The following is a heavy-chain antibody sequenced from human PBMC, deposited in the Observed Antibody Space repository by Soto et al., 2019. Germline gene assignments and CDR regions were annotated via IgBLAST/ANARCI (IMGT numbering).Heavy chain of an antibody. CDR2: ISYDGSNK. CDR1: GFTFSSYG. Sequence: GGSLRLSCAASGFTFSSYGMHWVRQAPGKGLEWVAVISYDGSNKYYADSVKGRFTISRDNSKNTLYLQMNSLRAEDTAVYYCAKEVVMXYYDSSGYYEPAYAFDYWGQGTLVTVSS. J-gene: IGHJ4*02. D-gene: IGHD3-22*01. CDR3: AKEVVMXYYDSSGYYEPAYAFDY. V-gene: IGHV3-30*18.